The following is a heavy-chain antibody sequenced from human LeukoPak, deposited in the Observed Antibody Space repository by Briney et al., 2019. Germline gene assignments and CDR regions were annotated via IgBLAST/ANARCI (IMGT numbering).Heavy chain of an antibody. V-gene: IGHV3-33*06. CDR1: GFTFSSYG. CDR3: AKGDSSGFCFDY. J-gene: IGHJ4*02. D-gene: IGHD3-22*01. Sequence: GGSLRLSCAASGFTFSSYGMHWVRQAPGKGLEWVTVIWYDGSNKYYADSVEGRFTISRDNSKNTLYLQMNSLRAEDTAVYYCAKGDSSGFCFDYWGQGTLVTVSS. CDR2: IWYDGSNK.